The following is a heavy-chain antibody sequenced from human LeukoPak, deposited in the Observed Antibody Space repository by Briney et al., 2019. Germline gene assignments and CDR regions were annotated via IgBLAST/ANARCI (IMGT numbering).Heavy chain of an antibody. J-gene: IGHJ5*02. V-gene: IGHV1-69*13. D-gene: IGHD6-13*01. CDR3: ARVFSTYSSSWYFFGWFDP. CDR2: IIPIFGTA. Sequence: ASVKVSCKASGGTFSSYAISWVRQAPGQGLEWMGGIIPIFGTANYAQKFQGRVTITADESTSTAYMELRSLRSDDTAVYYCARVFSTYSSSWYFFGWFDPWGQGTLVTVSS. CDR1: GGTFSSYA.